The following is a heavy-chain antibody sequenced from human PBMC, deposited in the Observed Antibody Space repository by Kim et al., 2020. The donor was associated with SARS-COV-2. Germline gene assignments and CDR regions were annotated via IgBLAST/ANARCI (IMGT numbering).Heavy chain of an antibody. Sequence: ASVKVSCKASGYTFTSYDINWVRQATGQGLEWMGWMNPNSGNTGYAQKFQGRVTITRNTSISTAYMELSSLRSEDTAVYYCARSYYNEEYYYYGMDVWGQGTTVTVSS. J-gene: IGHJ6*02. CDR2: MNPNSGNT. V-gene: IGHV1-8*01. CDR1: GYTFTSYD. CDR3: ARSYYNEEYYYYGMDV. D-gene: IGHD3-10*01.